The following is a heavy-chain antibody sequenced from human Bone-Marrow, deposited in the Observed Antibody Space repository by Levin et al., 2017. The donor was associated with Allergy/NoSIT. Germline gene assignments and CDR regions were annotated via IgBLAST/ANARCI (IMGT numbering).Heavy chain of an antibody. Sequence: ASVKVSCEASGYSLSFYAMNWVRQAPGQGLEWMGWINTNTGSPTYAQGFSGRFVFSFDTSVSTTYLQINNLKAEDTAVYYCATAVPYCSSTTCFFDYWGQGTLVTVSS. CDR3: ATAVPYCSSTTCFFDY. D-gene: IGHD2/OR15-2a*01. V-gene: IGHV7-4-1*02. CDR1: GYSLSFYA. CDR2: INTNTGSP. J-gene: IGHJ4*02.